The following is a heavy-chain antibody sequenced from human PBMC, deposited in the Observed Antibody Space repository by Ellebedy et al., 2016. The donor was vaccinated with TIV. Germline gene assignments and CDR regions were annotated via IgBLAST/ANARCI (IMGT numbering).Heavy chain of an antibody. Sequence: AASVKVSCKASGHTFTSYYMHWVRQAPGQGLEWMGIINPSGGSTTYAQKLQGRVTMTRDTSTSTVYMELSSLRSEDTAVYYCARARSSGWLHTPDYWGQGTLVTVSS. CDR3: ARARSSGWLHTPDY. V-gene: IGHV1-46*04. CDR1: GHTFTSYY. CDR2: INPSGGST. J-gene: IGHJ4*02. D-gene: IGHD6-19*01.